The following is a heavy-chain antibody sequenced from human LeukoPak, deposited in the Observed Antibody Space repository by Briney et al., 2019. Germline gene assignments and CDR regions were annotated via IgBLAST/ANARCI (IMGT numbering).Heavy chain of an antibody. CDR3: ARRVTMVRDFDY. CDR2: INHSGST. V-gene: IGHV4-34*01. CDR1: GGSFSGYY. D-gene: IGHD3-10*01. J-gene: IGHJ4*02. Sequence: SEALSLTCAVHGGSFSGYYWSWIRQPPGKGLEWIGEINHSGSTNYNPSLKSRVTISVDTSKNQFSLKLSSVTAADTAVYYCARRVTMVRDFDYWGQGTLVTVSS.